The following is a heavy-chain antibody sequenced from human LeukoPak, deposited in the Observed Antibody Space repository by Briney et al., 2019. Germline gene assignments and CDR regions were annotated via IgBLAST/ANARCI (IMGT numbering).Heavy chain of an antibody. CDR3: ARGTSYSSGWADAFDI. Sequence: SVKVSCKASGYTFTSYDINWVRQATGQGLEWMGWMNPNSGYTGYAQKFQGRVTITRNTSISTAYMELSSLRSEDTAVYYCARGTSYSSGWADAFDIWGQGTMVTVSS. J-gene: IGHJ3*02. D-gene: IGHD6-19*01. V-gene: IGHV1-8*03. CDR2: MNPNSGYT. CDR1: GYTFTSYD.